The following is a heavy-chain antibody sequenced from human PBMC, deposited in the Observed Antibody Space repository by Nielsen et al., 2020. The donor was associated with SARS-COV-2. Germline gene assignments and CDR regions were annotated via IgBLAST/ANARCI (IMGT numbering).Heavy chain of an antibody. CDR1: GFTFSSYG. Sequence: GESLKISCAASGFTFSSYGMHWVRQAPGKGLEWVAVISYDGSNKYYADSVKGRFTISRDNSKNTLYLQMNSLRAEDTAVYYFARPSISGAFDIWGQGTMVTVSS. CDR3: ARPSISGAFDI. CDR2: ISYDGSNK. J-gene: IGHJ3*02. D-gene: IGHD2-2*01. V-gene: IGHV3-30*03.